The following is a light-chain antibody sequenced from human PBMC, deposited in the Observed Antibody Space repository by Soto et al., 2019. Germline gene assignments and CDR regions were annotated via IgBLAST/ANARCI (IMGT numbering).Light chain of an antibody. V-gene: IGKV3-15*01. CDR1: QSVSSN. Sequence: EIAMTQSPASLSVSPGERATLSCRASQSVSSNFAWYQQKPGQAPRLLIYDASTRATGIPARFSGSGSGTDFILTISSLQSEDFAVYYCQQYNQWPLTFGGGTKVDIK. CDR3: QQYNQWPLT. CDR2: DAS. J-gene: IGKJ4*01.